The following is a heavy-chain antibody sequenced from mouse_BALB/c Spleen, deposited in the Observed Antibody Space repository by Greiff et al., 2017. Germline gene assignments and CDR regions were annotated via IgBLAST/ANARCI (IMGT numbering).Heavy chain of an antibody. CDR3: VRQRGAY. D-gene: IGHD3-1*01. CDR1: GFTFNTYA. V-gene: IGHV10-1*02. CDR2: IRSKSNKYAT. J-gene: IGHJ3*01. Sequence: EVKLMESGGGLVQPKGSLKLSCAASGFTFNTYAMNWVRQAPGKGLEWVARIRSKSNKYATYYADSVNDRFTISRDDSQSMLYLQMNNLKTEDTAMYYCVRQRGAYWGQGTLVTVSA.